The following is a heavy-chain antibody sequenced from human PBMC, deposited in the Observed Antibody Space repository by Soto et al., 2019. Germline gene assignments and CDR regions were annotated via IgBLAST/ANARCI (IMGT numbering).Heavy chain of an antibody. CDR1: GYNFATYW. CDR2: IFPADSHT. J-gene: IGHJ4*02. V-gene: IGHV5-51*01. Sequence: GESLKISCKGSGYNFATYWIAWVRQMPGKGLEWMGVIFPADSHTIYSPSFQGQVTISADKSISTAYLQWSSLKVSDTAMYYCAKERDHWGQGTLVTVSS. D-gene: IGHD1-1*01. CDR3: AKERDH.